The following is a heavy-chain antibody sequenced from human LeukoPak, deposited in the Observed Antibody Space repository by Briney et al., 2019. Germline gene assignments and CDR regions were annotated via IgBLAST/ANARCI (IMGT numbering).Heavy chain of an antibody. CDR2: ISGSGGST. CDR1: GFTFSYYA. J-gene: IGHJ4*02. V-gene: IGHV3-23*01. Sequence: GGSLRLSCAASGFTFSYYAMSWVRQAPGKGLEWVSAISGSGGSTYYADSVKGRFTISRDNAKNSLSLHMNSLRAEDTAVYYCARVRGPTVTTMYFDYWGQGTLVTVSS. CDR3: ARVRGPTVTTMYFDY. D-gene: IGHD4-17*01.